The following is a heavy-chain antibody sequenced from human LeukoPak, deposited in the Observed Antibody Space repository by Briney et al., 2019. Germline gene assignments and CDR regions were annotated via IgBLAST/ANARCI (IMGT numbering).Heavy chain of an antibody. CDR1: GFTVSSNY. D-gene: IGHD3-9*01. CDR2: IYSGGST. Sequence: GGSLRLSCAASGFTVSSNYMSWVRQAPGKGLEWVSVIYSGGSTYYADSVKGRFTISRDNSKNTLYLQMNSLRAEDTAVYYCARANVLRYFDKAGYFDYWGQGTLVTVSS. J-gene: IGHJ4*02. V-gene: IGHV3-53*01. CDR3: ARANVLRYFDKAGYFDY.